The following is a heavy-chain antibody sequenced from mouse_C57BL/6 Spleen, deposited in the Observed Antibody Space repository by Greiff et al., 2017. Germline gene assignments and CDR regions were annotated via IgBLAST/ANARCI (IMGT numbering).Heavy chain of an antibody. V-gene: IGHV1-52*01. CDR3: ARRSDYDEYYFDY. D-gene: IGHD2-4*01. CDR1: GYTFTSYW. CDR2: IDPSDSET. Sequence: QVQLQQPGAELVRPGSSVKLSCKASGYTFTSYWMHWVKQRPIQGLEWIGNIDPSDSETHYNQKFKDKATLTVDKSSSTAYMQLSSLTSEDSAVYYCARRSDYDEYYFDYWGQGTTLTVSS. J-gene: IGHJ2*01.